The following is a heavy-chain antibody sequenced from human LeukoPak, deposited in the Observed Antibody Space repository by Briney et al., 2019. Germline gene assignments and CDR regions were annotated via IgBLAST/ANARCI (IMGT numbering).Heavy chain of an antibody. Sequence: SQTLSLTCTVSVGYINSGNYYWNWIRQPAGKGLEWIGRIYISGAINYNPSLKSRVTISVDTSKKQFSLKLTSVTAADTAVYYCASGGVGARPDWGQGTLVIVSS. CDR3: ASGGVGARPD. D-gene: IGHD1-26*01. V-gene: IGHV4-61*02. CDR1: VGYINSGNYY. CDR2: IYISGAI. J-gene: IGHJ4*02.